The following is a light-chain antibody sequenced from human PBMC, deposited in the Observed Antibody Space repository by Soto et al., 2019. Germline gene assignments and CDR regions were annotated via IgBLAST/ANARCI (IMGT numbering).Light chain of an antibody. J-gene: IGLJ1*01. Sequence: HSDLNQPASVFGCPGQSITSSCTGASSDLRYYSYVSWYQQHPGKAPKLMIYDVTTRPSVVSNRFSGSKSGDTASLTISGLQFEYEADDYSSSSKSSIPAVGTGTKVPV. CDR1: SSDLRYYSY. CDR2: DVT. CDR3: SSSKSSIPA. V-gene: IGLV2-14*03.